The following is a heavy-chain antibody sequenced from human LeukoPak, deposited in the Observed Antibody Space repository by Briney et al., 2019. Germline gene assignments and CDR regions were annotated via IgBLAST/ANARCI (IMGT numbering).Heavy chain of an antibody. Sequence: GGSLRLSCAASGFTFSSYGMHWVRQAPGKGLEWVSAISGSGGSTYYADSVKGRFTISRDNSKNTLYLQMNSLRAEDTAVYYCAKRRGLELLYYYYMDVWGKGTTVTVSS. CDR3: AKRRGLELLYYYYMDV. D-gene: IGHD1-7*01. V-gene: IGHV3-23*01. CDR2: ISGSGGST. J-gene: IGHJ6*03. CDR1: GFTFSSYG.